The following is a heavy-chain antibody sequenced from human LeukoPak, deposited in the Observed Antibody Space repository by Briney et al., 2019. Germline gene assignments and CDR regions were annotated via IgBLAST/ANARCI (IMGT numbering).Heavy chain of an antibody. D-gene: IGHD5-12*01. J-gene: IGHJ5*02. V-gene: IGHV4-34*01. CDR1: GGSFSGYY. Sequence: ETLSLTCAVYGGSFSGYYWSWIRQPPGKGLEWIGEINHSGSTNYNPSLKSRVTISVDTSKNQFSLKLSSVTAADTAVYYCARGRSYSGYSTWGQGTLVTVSS. CDR3: ARGRSYSGYST. CDR2: INHSGST.